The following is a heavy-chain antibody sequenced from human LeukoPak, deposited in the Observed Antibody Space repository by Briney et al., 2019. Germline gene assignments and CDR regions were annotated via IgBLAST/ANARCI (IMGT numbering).Heavy chain of an antibody. V-gene: IGHV1-69*01. CDR3: AREESDYGDPLDY. CDR1: GGTFSRHA. D-gene: IGHD4-17*01. CDR2: IIPIFGTA. J-gene: IGHJ4*02. Sequence: GASVKVSCKASGGTFSRHAISWVRQAPGRGLEWMGGIIPIFGTANYAQKFQGRVTITADESTSTAYMELSSLRSEDTAVYYCAREESDYGDPLDYWGQGTLVTVSS.